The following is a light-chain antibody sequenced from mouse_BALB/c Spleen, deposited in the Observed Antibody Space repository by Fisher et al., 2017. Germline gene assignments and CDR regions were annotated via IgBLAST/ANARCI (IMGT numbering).Light chain of an antibody. CDR2: STS. V-gene: IGKV4-57-1*01. J-gene: IGKJ5*01. Sequence: LPPPPALLSSSPWEQLPLPRRARSRVSSSYLHCHQQKSRAPPKLWIYSTSNLASGVPARFSGSGSGTSYSLTISSVEAEDDATYYCQQWSGYPLTFGGGTKLELK. CDR3: QQWSGYPLT. CDR1: SRVSSSY.